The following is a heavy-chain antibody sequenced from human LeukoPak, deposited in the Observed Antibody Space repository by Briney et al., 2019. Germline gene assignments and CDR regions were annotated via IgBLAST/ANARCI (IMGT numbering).Heavy chain of an antibody. CDR1: GFTFSSYA. CDR3: AKTGAAPRDYYYGMDV. V-gene: IGHV3-23*01. J-gene: IGHJ6*02. D-gene: IGHD6-13*01. Sequence: PGGSLTLSCAASGFTFSSYAMNWVRQAPGKGLEWVSTMSGSGDSTYYADSVKGRFTISRDNSRNTLYLQMNSLRAEDTAVYYCAKTGAAPRDYYYGMDVWGQGTTVAVSS. CDR2: MSGSGDST.